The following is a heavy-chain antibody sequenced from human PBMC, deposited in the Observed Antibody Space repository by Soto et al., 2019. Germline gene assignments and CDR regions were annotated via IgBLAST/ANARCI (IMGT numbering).Heavy chain of an antibody. Sequence: ASVKVSCKASGCTFTGYYMHWVRQAPGQGLEWMGWINPNSGGTNYAQKFQGRVTMTRDTSISTAYMELSRLRSDDTAVYYCAREKGITIFGVVPSMDVWGQGTTVTVSS. V-gene: IGHV1-2*02. J-gene: IGHJ6*02. CDR3: AREKGITIFGVVPSMDV. CDR2: INPNSGGT. D-gene: IGHD3-3*01. CDR1: GCTFTGYY.